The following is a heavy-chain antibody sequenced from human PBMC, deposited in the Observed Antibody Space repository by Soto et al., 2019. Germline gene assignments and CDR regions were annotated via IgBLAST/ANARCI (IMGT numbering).Heavy chain of an antibody. CDR1: GYTFTSYG. D-gene: IGHD2-21*02. J-gene: IGHJ4*02. Sequence: ASVKVSCKASGYTFTSYGISWVRQAPGQGLEWMGWISAYNGNTNYAQKLQGRVTMTTDTSTSTAYMELRSLRSDDTAVYYCASDQAYCGGDCYGYIDYWGQGTLVTVSS. CDR3: ASDQAYCGGDCYGYIDY. CDR2: ISAYNGNT. V-gene: IGHV1-18*01.